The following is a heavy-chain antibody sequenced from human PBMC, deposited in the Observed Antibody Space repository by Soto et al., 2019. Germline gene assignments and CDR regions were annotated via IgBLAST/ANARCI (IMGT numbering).Heavy chain of an antibody. V-gene: IGHV4-59*02. CDR2: IYASGSP. CDR3: ARGVGSSPPQY. D-gene: IGHD1-26*01. Sequence: SETLSLTCTISGGSVSVYYWILRRQSTGQGLEWIVYIYASGSPYYNPSLRSRVTISADTSKNQISLKLTSPTAADTAVYYCARGVGSSPPQYWGRGTLVTVSS. J-gene: IGHJ4*02. CDR1: GGSVSVYY.